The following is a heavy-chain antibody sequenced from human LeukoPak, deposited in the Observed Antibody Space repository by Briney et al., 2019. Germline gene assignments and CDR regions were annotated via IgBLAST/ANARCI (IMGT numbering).Heavy chain of an antibody. V-gene: IGHV3-15*01. Sequence: GGSLRLSCAASGFTFSNAWMSWVRQAPGKGLEWVGRIKTRTDGGTTDYAAPVKGRFTISRDDSKNTLYLQMNSLKTEDTAVYYCTTKYCGGDCYPARTDYWGQGTLVTVSS. CDR1: GFTFSNAW. CDR3: TTKYCGGDCYPARTDY. D-gene: IGHD2-21*02. J-gene: IGHJ4*02. CDR2: IKTRTDGGTT.